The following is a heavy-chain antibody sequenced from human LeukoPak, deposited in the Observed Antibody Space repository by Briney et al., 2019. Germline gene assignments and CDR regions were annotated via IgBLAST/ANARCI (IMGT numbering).Heavy chain of an antibody. V-gene: IGHV3-23*01. D-gene: IGHD3-16*02. CDR1: GFTFSSDW. CDR3: ARGSYDYVWGNYRYSSPGDY. CDR2: ISGSGGST. Sequence: GGSLRLSCAASGFTFSSDWISWVRQAPGKGLEWVSAISGSGGSTYYADSVKGRFTISRDNSKNTLYLQMNSLRAEDTAVYYCARGSYDYVWGNYRYSSPGDYWGQGTLVTVSS. J-gene: IGHJ4*02.